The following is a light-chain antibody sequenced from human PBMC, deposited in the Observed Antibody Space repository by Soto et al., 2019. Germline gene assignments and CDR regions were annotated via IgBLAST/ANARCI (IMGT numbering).Light chain of an antibody. CDR3: CSYAGSYSYG. Sequence: QSALTQPRLVSGSPGQSVTISCTGTSSDVGGYNYVSWYQQHPGKAPKLMIYDVSKRPSGVPDRFSGSKSGNTASLTISGLQAEDEADYYCCSYAGSYSYGFGTGTKATVL. V-gene: IGLV2-11*01. J-gene: IGLJ1*01. CDR2: DVS. CDR1: SSDVGGYNY.